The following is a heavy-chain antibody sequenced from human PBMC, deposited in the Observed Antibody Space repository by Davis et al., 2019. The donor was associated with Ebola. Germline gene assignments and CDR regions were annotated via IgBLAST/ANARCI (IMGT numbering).Heavy chain of an antibody. V-gene: IGHV3-7*01. D-gene: IGHD3-22*01. CDR1: GFTFSKYW. CDR2: IKEDGSQT. CDR3: AKDRGWLTHDY. Sequence: PGGSLRLSCAASGFTFSKYWMNWVRQAPGKGLEWVGNIKEDGSQTNYVESVKGRFTISRDNAKNSLYLQMNSLRAEDTAVYYCAKDRGWLTHDYWGRGIMVTVSS. J-gene: IGHJ4*02.